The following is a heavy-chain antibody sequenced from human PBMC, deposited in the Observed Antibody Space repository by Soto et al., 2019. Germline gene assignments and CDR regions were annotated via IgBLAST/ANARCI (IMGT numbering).Heavy chain of an antibody. D-gene: IGHD2-2*01. J-gene: IGHJ4*02. Sequence: QVQLVQSGAEVKKPGSSVKVSCKASGGTFSTSGINWVRQAPGQGLEWMGGIIPIFGTANYAQKFQGRVTITADESTSTAYMELSSLKSDDTAVYFCARERRGSYCSSTSCFFDYWGQGTLVTVSS. CDR1: GGTFSTSG. V-gene: IGHV1-69*01. CDR3: ARERRGSYCSSTSCFFDY. CDR2: IIPIFGTA.